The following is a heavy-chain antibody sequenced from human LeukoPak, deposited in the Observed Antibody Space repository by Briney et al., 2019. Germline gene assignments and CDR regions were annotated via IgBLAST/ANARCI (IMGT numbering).Heavy chain of an antibody. CDR2: IYPGDSDT. CDR1: GYSFNAYY. V-gene: IGHV5-51*01. J-gene: IGHJ6*02. Sequence: GESLKISCKGSGYSFNAYYIAWVRQMPGKDLEWMGAIYPGDSDTTYSPSLQGQVAISADKSATTAYLQWNSLKASDTAIYYCARLMTLVRGGLKRLPRSCGMDVWGQGTTVTVS. CDR3: ARLMTLVRGGLKRLPRSCGMDV. D-gene: IGHD3-10*01.